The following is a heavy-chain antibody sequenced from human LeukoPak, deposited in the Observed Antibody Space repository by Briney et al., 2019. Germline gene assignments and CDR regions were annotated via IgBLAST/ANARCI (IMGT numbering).Heavy chain of an antibody. D-gene: IGHD6-19*01. CDR2: IDWDDDK. Sequence: RESGPTLVNPTQTLTLTCTFSGFSLSTSGMSVSWIRQPPGKALEWLARIDWDDDKYYNTSLKTRLTIAKGTSKNQVVLTMTNMDPVDTATYYCARIWRYSSAWYPFDYWGQGTLVTVSS. J-gene: IGHJ4*02. CDR3: ARIWRYSSAWYPFDY. CDR1: GFSLSTSGMS. V-gene: IGHV2-70*11.